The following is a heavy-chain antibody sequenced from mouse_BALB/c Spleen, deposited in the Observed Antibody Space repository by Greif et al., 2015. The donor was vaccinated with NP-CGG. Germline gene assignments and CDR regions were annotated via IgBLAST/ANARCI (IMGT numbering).Heavy chain of an antibody. CDR3: VRSLYGSSPWYFDV. V-gene: IGHV14-3*02. J-gene: IGHJ1*01. Sequence: EVHLVESGAELVKPGASVKLSCTASGFNIKDTYMHWVKQRPEQGLEWIGRIDPANGNTKYDPKFQGKATITADTSSNTAYLQLSSLTSEDTAVYYCVRSLYGSSPWYFDVWGAGTTVTVSS. D-gene: IGHD1-1*01. CDR2: IDPANGNT. CDR1: GFNIKDTY.